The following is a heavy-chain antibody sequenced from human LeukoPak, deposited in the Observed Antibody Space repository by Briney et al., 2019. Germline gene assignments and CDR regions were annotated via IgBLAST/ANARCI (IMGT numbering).Heavy chain of an antibody. CDR2: IYHSGST. CDR1: GYSISSGYY. J-gene: IGHJ4*02. Sequence: SETLSLTCAVSGYSISSGYYWGWIRRPPGKGREWIGRIYHSGSTYYNPSLKSRVTISVDTSKNQFSLNLSSVTAADTAVYYCASEHRGYCSSTSCYTGVDYWGQGTLVTVSS. V-gene: IGHV4-38-2*01. CDR3: ASEHRGYCSSTSCYTGVDY. D-gene: IGHD2-2*02.